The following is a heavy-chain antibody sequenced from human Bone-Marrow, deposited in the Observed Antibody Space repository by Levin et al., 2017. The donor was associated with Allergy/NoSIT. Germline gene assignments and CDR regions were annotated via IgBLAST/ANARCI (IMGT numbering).Heavy chain of an antibody. V-gene: IGHV1-69*13. J-gene: IGHJ4*02. CDR2: IIPIFGTA. CDR3: AMISGGDCYRVGCDY. Sequence: GASVKVSCKASGGTFSSYAISWVRQAPGQGLEWMGGIIPIFGTANYAQKFQGRVTITADESTSTAYMELSSLRSEDTAVYYCAMISGGDCYRVGCDYWGQGTLVTVSS. D-gene: IGHD2-21*02. CDR1: GGTFSSYA.